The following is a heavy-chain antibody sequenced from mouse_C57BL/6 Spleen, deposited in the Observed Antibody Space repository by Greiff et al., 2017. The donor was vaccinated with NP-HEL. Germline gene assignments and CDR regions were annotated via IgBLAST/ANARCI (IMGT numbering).Heavy chain of an antibody. CDR2: ISRGGDYI. CDR3: TREGRSWFAY. V-gene: IGHV5-9-1*02. D-gene: IGHD3-3*01. J-gene: IGHJ3*01. Sequence: EVHLVESGEGLVKPGGSLKLSCAASGFTFSSYAMSWVRQTPEKRLEWVAYISRGGDYIYYADTVKGRFTISRYNARNTLYLQMSSLKSEDTAMYYCTREGRSWFAYWGQGTLVTVSA. CDR1: GFTFSSYA.